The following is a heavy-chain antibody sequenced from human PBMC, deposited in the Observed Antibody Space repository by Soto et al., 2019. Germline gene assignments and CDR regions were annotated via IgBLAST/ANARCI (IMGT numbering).Heavy chain of an antibody. Sequence: SETLSLTCVVSGYSISTVHYWGWIRQPPGKGLEWIGYIYHSGSTYYNPSLKSRVTISVDRSKNQFSLKLSSVTAADTAVYYCARARYGDRRGYYYGMDVWGQGTTVTVSS. CDR1: GYSISTVHY. CDR2: IYHSGST. CDR3: ARARYGDRRGYYYGMDV. V-gene: IGHV4-38-2*01. D-gene: IGHD4-17*01. J-gene: IGHJ6*02.